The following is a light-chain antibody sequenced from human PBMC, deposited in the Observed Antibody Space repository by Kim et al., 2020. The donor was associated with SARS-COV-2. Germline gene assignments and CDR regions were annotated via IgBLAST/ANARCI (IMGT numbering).Light chain of an antibody. CDR2: DVT. Sequence: QSALTQPASVSGSPGQSITISCTGTNSDIGGYNLVSWYQQHPGKAPQLMIYDVTKRPSGVSNRFSGSKSGNTASLTISGLQAEDEADYYCSSYTSSKTWVFGGWTQLTVL. CDR1: NSDIGGYNL. CDR3: SSYTSSKTWV. J-gene: IGLJ3*02. V-gene: IGLV2-14*03.